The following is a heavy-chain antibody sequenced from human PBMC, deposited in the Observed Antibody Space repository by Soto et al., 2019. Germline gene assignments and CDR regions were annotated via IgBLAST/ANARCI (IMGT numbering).Heavy chain of an antibody. CDR3: ARDLIAVAGTAGGFFDY. J-gene: IGHJ4*02. CDR1: GFTFSSYS. D-gene: IGHD6-19*01. V-gene: IGHV3-21*01. CDR2: ISSSSSYI. Sequence: VGSLRLSCAASGFTFSSYSMNWVRQAPGKGLEWVSSISSSSSYIYYADSVKGRFTISRDNAKNSLYLQMNSLRAEVTAVYYCARDLIAVAGTAGGFFDYWGQGTLVTVSS.